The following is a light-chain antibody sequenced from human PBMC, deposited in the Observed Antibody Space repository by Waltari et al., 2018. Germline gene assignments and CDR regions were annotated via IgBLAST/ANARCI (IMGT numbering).Light chain of an antibody. CDR3: SSYAGSNTFI. Sequence: QAALTQPRSVSGSPGQSVTISCTGTSSDIGGYNYVSWYQQHPGTAPKLMIYEVSNRPSGVSDRFSGSKSGNRASLPISGLQAEDEADYYCSSYAGSNTFIFGAGTRLTVL. J-gene: IGLJ1*01. CDR2: EVS. CDR1: SSDIGGYNY. V-gene: IGLV2-11*01.